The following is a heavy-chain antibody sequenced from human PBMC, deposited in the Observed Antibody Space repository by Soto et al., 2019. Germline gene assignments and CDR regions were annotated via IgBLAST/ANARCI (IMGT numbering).Heavy chain of an antibody. CDR2: IHQDGNEK. CDR3: AGGNALDV. J-gene: IGHJ6*02. Sequence: GSLRLSCAASRCTCGIYWMTWVRQTPGKGLEWVANIHQDGNEKYYMDSVKGRFTISRDNAKNSLYLQMTSLRAEDTAVYYCAGGNALDVWGQGTTVTVSS. V-gene: IGHV3-7*01. CDR1: RCTCGIYW.